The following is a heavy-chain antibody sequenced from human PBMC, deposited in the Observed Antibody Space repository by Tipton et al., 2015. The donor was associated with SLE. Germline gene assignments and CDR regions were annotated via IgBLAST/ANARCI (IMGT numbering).Heavy chain of an antibody. V-gene: IGHV4-31*03. Sequence: TLSLTCTVSRDSIISGSSYWSWVRQHPGKGLEWIGYIFYKGSTYYNPSLQNRVTLSIDRSQNQFFLTVKSVTAADTAIYFCARAGAASGARWFDPWGRGTLVTVSS. J-gene: IGHJ5*02. CDR3: ARAGAASGARWFDP. CDR2: IFYKGST. CDR1: RDSIISGSSY. D-gene: IGHD6-13*01.